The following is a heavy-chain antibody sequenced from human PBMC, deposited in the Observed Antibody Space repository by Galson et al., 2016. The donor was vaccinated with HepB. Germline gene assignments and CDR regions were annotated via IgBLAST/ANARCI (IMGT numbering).Heavy chain of an antibody. CDR3: ARGGGSPSGDHEFDY. V-gene: IGHV4-59*01. CDR2: IFHSGRV. J-gene: IGHJ4*02. CDR1: GGSISRYY. Sequence: SETLSLTCTVSGGSISRYYWSWIRQAPGQGLEWIGQIFHSGRVNYTPSLASRVTIPLDTSMNRFSLDLVSVSAADTAVYFCARGGGSPSGDHEFDYWGQGTLVTVSS. D-gene: IGHD4-17*01.